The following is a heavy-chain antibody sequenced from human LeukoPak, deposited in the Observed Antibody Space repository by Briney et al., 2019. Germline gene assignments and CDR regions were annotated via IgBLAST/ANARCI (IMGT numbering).Heavy chain of an antibody. Sequence: GGSLRLSCAASGFTFSNYAMSWVRQAPGKGLEWVSGISGSAGSTYYADSVKGRFTISRDKSKSMLHLQMTSLRTEDTAIYYCAKDIVVVPSMGDAFDIWGQGTMVTVSS. V-gene: IGHV3-23*01. D-gene: IGHD2-2*01. CDR1: GFTFSNYA. CDR3: AKDIVVVPSMGDAFDI. J-gene: IGHJ3*02. CDR2: ISGSAGST.